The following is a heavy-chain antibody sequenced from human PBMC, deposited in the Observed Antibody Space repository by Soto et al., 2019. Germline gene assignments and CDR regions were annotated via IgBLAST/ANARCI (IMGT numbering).Heavy chain of an antibody. CDR1: GFIFSNNG. CDR3: AIARVADAALDH. Sequence: PGGSLRLSCAGSGFIFSNNGMHWVRQAPGKGLEWVAFMSYDGSAKFYADSVKGRFTIPRDNSKSTLFLHMSNLRAEDTAMYYCAIARVADAALDHWGQGTLVTVSS. V-gene: IGHV3-30*02. J-gene: IGHJ4*02. CDR2: MSYDGSAK. D-gene: IGHD6-6*01.